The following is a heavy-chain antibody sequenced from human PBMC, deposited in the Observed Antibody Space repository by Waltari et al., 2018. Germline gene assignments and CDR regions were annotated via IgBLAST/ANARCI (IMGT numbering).Heavy chain of an antibody. CDR2: LNPNTGYT. CDR1: GYRFTAHY. J-gene: IGHJ6*03. Sequence: QVQVVQSGAEVRQPGASVEVPCKAYGYRFTAHYMHWVRQAPGQGLEWMGWLNPNTGYTNYAQKFQGRVAMTRDTSISTAYMELSRLTSDDTAVYFCAREVSGYYYMDVWGKGTTVTISS. CDR3: AREVSGYYYMDV. V-gene: IGHV1-2*02. D-gene: IGHD6-6*01.